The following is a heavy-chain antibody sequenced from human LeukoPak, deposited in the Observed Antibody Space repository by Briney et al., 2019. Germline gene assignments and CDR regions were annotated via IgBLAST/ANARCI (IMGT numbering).Heavy chain of an antibody. CDR2: INHSGST. CDR3: ARASSSWYGYYYYYMDV. D-gene: IGHD6-13*01. Sequence: SETLSLTCAVYGGSFSGYYWSWIRQPPGKGLEWIGEINHSGSTNYSPSLKSRVTISVDTSKNQFSLKLSSVTAADTAVYYCARASSSWYGYYYYYMDVWGKGTTVTVSS. CDR1: GGSFSGYY. J-gene: IGHJ6*03. V-gene: IGHV4-34*01.